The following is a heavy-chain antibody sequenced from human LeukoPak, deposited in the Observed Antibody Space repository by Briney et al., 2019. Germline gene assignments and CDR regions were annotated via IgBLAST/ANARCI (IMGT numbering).Heavy chain of an antibody. CDR1: GGSISSGGYY. CDR2: IYYSGST. J-gene: IGHJ6*02. D-gene: IGHD6-13*01. V-gene: IGHV4-31*03. Sequence: PSQTLSLTCTVSGGSISSGGYYWSWIRQHPGKGLEWIGYIYYSGSTYYNPSLESRVTISVDTSKNQFSLKLSSVTAADTAVYYCAREYSSPYYYYYGMDVWGQGTTVTVSS. CDR3: AREYSSPYYYYYGMDV.